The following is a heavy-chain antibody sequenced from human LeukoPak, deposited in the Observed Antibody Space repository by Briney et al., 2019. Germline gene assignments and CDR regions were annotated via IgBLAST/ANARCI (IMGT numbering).Heavy chain of an antibody. D-gene: IGHD3-3*01. V-gene: IGHV4-34*01. CDR3: ARGVGIWSGYYISHALDY. Sequence: PSETLSLTCAAYGGSFSGYYWSWIRQPPGKGLEWIGEINHSGSTNYNPSLKSRVTISVDTSKNQFSLKLSSVTAADTAVYYCARGVGIWSGYYISHALDYWGQGTLVTVSS. CDR1: GGSFSGYY. CDR2: INHSGST. J-gene: IGHJ4*02.